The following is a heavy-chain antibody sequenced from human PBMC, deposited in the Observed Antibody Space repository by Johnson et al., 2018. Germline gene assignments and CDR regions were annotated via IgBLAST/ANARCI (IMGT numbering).Heavy chain of an antibody. J-gene: IGHJ3*02. CDR2: IKQDGSEK. D-gene: IGHD3-22*01. V-gene: IGHV3-7*01. Sequence: KGLEWVANIKQDGSEKYYVDSVKGRFTISRDNAKNSLYLQMNSLRAEDTAVYYCARDRGSSITMIVVEDAFDIWGQGTMVTVSS. CDR3: ARDRGSSITMIVVEDAFDI.